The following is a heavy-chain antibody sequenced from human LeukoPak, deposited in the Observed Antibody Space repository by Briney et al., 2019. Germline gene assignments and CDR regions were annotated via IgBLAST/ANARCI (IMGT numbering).Heavy chain of an antibody. CDR1: GYSFGNYW. CDR2: IYPGDSDT. CDR3: ARQYYYDSSGYYRLPPLSP. Sequence: GESLKISCKGSGYSFGNYWIAWVRQMPGKGLEWMGIIYPGDSDTRYSPSFQGQVTISADKSISTAYLQWSSLKASDTAMYYCARQYYYDSSGYYRLPPLSPWGQGTLVTVSS. J-gene: IGHJ5*02. D-gene: IGHD3-22*01. V-gene: IGHV5-51*01.